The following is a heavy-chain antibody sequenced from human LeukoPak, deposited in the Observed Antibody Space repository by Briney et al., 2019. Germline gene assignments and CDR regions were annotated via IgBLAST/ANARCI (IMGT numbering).Heavy chain of an antibody. V-gene: IGHV3-21*01. CDR1: GFTFSSYS. D-gene: IGHD3-22*01. CDR2: ISTSSIYI. CDR3: VRVDSSGYGLHWGLDY. J-gene: IGHJ4*02. Sequence: KPGGSLRLSCAASGFTFSSYSMNWVRQAPGKGLEWVSFISTSSIYIYYADSVKGRFTISRDNAKNLLYLQMNSLRAEDTAVYYCVRVDSSGYGLHWGLDYWGQGTLVTVSS.